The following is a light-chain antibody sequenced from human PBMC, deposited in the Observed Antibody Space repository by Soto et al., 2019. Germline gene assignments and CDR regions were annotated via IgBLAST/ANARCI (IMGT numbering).Light chain of an antibody. CDR2: GAS. CDR3: QQYGSWWT. Sequence: EIVLTQSPGTLSLSPGERATLSCRASQSVSSSYLAWYQQKPGQAPRLLIYGASSRATGIPDRFSGSGSGTDFTLTISRLEPEDFAVYYCQQYGSWWTFGKGPRWKSN. V-gene: IGKV3-20*01. J-gene: IGKJ1*01. CDR1: QSVSSSY.